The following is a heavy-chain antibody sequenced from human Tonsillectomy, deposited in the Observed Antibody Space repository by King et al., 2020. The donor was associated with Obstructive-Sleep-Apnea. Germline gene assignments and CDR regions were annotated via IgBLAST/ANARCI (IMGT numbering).Heavy chain of an antibody. CDR2: ISYSGTI. D-gene: IGHD4-23*01. Sequence: QLQESGPGLVKPSETLSLTCNVSGVFISNNYWSWIRQPPGKGLEWIGHISYSGTINYNPSLKSRVTISVDVSKNQFSLKLNSVTAADTAVYYCARGGAVVNLFDYCGQGTLVTVSS. CDR1: GVFISNNY. J-gene: IGHJ4*02. CDR3: ARGGAVVNLFDY. V-gene: IGHV4-59*01.